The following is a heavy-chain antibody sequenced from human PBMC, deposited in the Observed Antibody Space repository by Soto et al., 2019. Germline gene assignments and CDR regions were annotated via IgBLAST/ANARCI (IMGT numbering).Heavy chain of an antibody. CDR1: GYSFTTYW. CDR2: IYPGDSRT. CDR3: ARHAYDFWSGHPNPRYYYGMDV. V-gene: IGHV5-51*01. Sequence: GESLKISCKGFGYSFTTYWIAWVRQMPGKGLEWMGIIYPGDSRTRYSPSFQGQVTISADKSISTAYLQWSSLKATDTAMYYCARHAYDFWSGHPNPRYYYGMDVWGQGTTVTVSS. D-gene: IGHD3-3*01. J-gene: IGHJ6*02.